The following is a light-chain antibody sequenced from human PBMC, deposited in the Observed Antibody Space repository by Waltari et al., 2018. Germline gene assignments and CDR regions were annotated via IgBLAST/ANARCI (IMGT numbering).Light chain of an antibody. J-gene: IGLJ2*01. V-gene: IGLV1-44*01. Sequence: QSVLTQPPSASGSPGQRVTISCSGSSSNIGSNTVNWYQQLPGTAPKLLIYTNNHRPSGVPDRFSGSKSGTSASLAISGLQSEDEADYYWAAWDDSLNGNVVFGGGTKLTVL. CDR1: SSNIGSNT. CDR2: TNN. CDR3: AAWDDSLNGNVV.